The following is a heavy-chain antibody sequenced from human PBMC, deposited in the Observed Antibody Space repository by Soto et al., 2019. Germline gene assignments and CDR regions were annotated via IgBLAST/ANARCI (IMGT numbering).Heavy chain of an antibody. CDR3: ARGDYQYSIDY. J-gene: IGHJ4*02. Sequence: SETLSLTCDVSGDFIGSGDYYWTWIRQPPGKGLEYIGYIYRTGNTHYSPSLKSRVSISQDRSKNQFSLELTSVTAADTAVYYCARGDYQYSIDYWGQGTLVTVSS. CDR1: GDFIGSGDYY. D-gene: IGHD2-2*01. CDR2: IYRTGNT. V-gene: IGHV4-30-2*01.